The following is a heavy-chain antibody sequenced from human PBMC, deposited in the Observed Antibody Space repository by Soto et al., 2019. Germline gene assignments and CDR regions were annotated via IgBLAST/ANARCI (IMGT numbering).Heavy chain of an antibody. CDR1: GYTFSSYA. D-gene: IGHD2-2*03. J-gene: IGHJ4*02. Sequence: QVQLVQSGAEEKKPGASVKVSCTASGYTFSSYAIHWVRQAPGQGLEWMGWINPGNANTKNSQKFQGRVTITSGTSASTAYMELSSLTYEDTAVYYCARVDGAYWGQGTLVTVSS. V-gene: IGHV1-3*05. CDR2: INPGNANT. CDR3: ARVDGAY.